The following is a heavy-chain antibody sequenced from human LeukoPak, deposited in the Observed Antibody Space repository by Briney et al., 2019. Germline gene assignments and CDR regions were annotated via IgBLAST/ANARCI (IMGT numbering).Heavy chain of an antibody. CDR1: GFAFSTYA. D-gene: IGHD1-20*01. Sequence: GGSLRLSCAASGFAFSTYAMTWVRQAPGKGLEWVSAISGSGGSTYYADSVKGRFTISRDNSKNTLYLQMNSLRAEDTAVYYCAKDRVTGTRLKYYFDYWGQGTLVTVSS. CDR2: ISGSGGST. V-gene: IGHV3-23*01. J-gene: IGHJ4*02. CDR3: AKDRVTGTRLKYYFDY.